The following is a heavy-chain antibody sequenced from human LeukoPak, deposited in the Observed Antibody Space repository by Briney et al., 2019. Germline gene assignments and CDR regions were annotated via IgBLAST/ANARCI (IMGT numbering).Heavy chain of an antibody. CDR2: IYTSGST. J-gene: IGHJ4*02. Sequence: SQTLSLTCSVPGGSISSGGYSWSWIRQPAGKGQERIGRIYTSGSTNYNPSLKSRVTISVDTSKNQFSLKLSSVTAADTAVYYCARDNPANWGSDYWGQGTLVTVSS. D-gene: IGHD7-27*01. V-gene: IGHV4-61*02. CDR1: GGSISSGGYS. CDR3: ARDNPANWGSDY.